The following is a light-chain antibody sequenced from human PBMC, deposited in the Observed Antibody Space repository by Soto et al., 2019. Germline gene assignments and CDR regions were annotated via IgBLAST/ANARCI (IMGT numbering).Light chain of an antibody. CDR3: QSYDSGLGGYVI. CDR2: DNT. CDR1: SSSAGSVYN. Sequence: QSVLTQPPSVSGAPGQRVTFSCTGSSSSAGSVYNVHWYQQRPGTAPKLLIYDNTDRPSGVPDRFSGSKSGTSASLAITGLQAEDEADYYCQSYDSGLGGYVIFGGGTKLTVL. V-gene: IGLV1-40*01. J-gene: IGLJ2*01.